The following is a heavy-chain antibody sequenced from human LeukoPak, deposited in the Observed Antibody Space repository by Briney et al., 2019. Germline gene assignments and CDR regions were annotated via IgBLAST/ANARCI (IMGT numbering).Heavy chain of an antibody. CDR2: ISYDGSNK. V-gene: IGHV3-30-3*01. CDR1: GFTFSSYA. Sequence: GRSLRLSCAASGFTFSSYAMHWVRQAPGKGLEWVAVISYDGSNKYYADSVKGRFTISRDNSKNTLYLQMNSLRAEDTAVYYCATEPPPDCSGGSCHPGLFDYWGQGTLVTVSS. CDR3: ATEPPPDCSGGSCHPGLFDY. D-gene: IGHD2-15*01. J-gene: IGHJ4*02.